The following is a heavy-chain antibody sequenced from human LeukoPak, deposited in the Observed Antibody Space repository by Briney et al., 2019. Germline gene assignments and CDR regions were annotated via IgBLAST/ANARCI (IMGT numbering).Heavy chain of an antibody. CDR1: GYTFTGYY. J-gene: IGHJ4*02. CDR3: ARAYYYDSSGYPPY. CDR2: INPNSGGT. Sequence: ASVKVSCKASGYTFTGYYMHWVGQAPGQGLEWMGWINPNSGGTNYAQKFQGRVTMTRDTSISTAYMELSRLRSDDTAVYYCARAYYYDSSGYPPYWGQGTLVTVSS. D-gene: IGHD3-22*01. V-gene: IGHV1-2*02.